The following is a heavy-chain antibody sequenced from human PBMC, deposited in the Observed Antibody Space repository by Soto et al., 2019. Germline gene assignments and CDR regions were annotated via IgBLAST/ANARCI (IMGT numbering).Heavy chain of an antibody. Sequence: QVQLVESVGGVVQPGGSLRLSCAASGFTLSSVGMHWFRQAPGTGMECVAIIWYDGTKKVYGDSVKGRFTISRDSSKNTLFLQMNNLIVEDPAVDYWARVELMIAGVRFVMDFWGQGPRVTVSS. V-gene: IGHV3-33*01. J-gene: IGHJ6*02. CDR2: IWYDGTKK. D-gene: IGHD3-16*01. CDR3: ARVELMIAGVRFVMDF. CDR1: GFTLSSVG.